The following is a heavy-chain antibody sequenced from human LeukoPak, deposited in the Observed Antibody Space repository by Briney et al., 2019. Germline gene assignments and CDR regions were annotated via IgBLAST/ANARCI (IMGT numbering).Heavy chain of an antibody. Sequence: SQTLSLTCDISGDSLFTNGVAWNWIRQSPSRGLEWLGRTYYRSKWSFEYALSVKSRITITADTSKSQFSLQLSSVTPEDTGVYYCARGKYTSFDTWGQGTLVTVSS. CDR3: ARGKYTSFDT. CDR2: TYYRSKWSF. D-gene: IGHD2-2*01. CDR1: GDSLFTNGVA. V-gene: IGHV6-1*01. J-gene: IGHJ4*02.